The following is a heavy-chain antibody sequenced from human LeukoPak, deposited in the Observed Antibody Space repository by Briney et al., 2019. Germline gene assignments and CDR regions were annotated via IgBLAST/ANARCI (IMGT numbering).Heavy chain of an antibody. D-gene: IGHD6-19*01. CDR3: ARHVGSSGWYWYFDF. CDR1: GGSISSSSNC. Sequence: SETLSLTCSVSGGSISSSSNCWGWIRQPPGKGLEWIGSIYHSGTTYYNPSLKSRVTISVDTSKNQFSLKLSSVTAADTSVYYCARHVGSSGWYWYFDFWGRGTLVTVSS. J-gene: IGHJ2*01. CDR2: IYHSGTT. V-gene: IGHV4-39*01.